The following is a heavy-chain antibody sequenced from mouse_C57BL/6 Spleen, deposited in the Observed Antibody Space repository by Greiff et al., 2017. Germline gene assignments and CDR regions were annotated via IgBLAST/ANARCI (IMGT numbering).Heavy chain of an antibody. Sequence: VQLKQSGPELVKPGASVKISCKASGYSFTGYYMNWVKQSPEKSLEWIGEINPSTGGTTYNQKFKAKATLTVDKSSSTAYMQLKSLTSEDSAVYYCARSRGYGNFDYWGQGTTLTVSS. D-gene: IGHD2-10*02. CDR1: GYSFTGYY. CDR3: ARSRGYGNFDY. J-gene: IGHJ2*01. V-gene: IGHV1-42*01. CDR2: INPSTGGT.